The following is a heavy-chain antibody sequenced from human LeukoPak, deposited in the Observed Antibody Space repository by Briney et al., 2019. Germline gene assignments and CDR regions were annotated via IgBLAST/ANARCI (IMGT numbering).Heavy chain of an antibody. CDR1: GFTFSSYG. Sequence: GGSLRLSCAASGFTFSSYGMHWVRQAPGKGLEWVAVIWYDGSNKYYADSVKGRFTISRDNSKNTLYLQMNGLRAEDTAVYYCARAAGATAYYFDYWGQGTLVTVSS. D-gene: IGHD1-26*01. CDR2: IWYDGSNK. J-gene: IGHJ4*02. CDR3: ARAAGATAYYFDY. V-gene: IGHV3-33*01.